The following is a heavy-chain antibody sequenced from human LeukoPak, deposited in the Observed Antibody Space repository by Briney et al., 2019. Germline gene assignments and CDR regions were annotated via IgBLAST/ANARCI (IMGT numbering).Heavy chain of an antibody. D-gene: IGHD3-22*01. Sequence: GGSLRLSCAASGFTFDDYAMHWVRQAPGKGLEWVSGISWNSGSIGYADSVKGRFTISRDNAKNSLYLQMNSLRAEDTAVYYCARDRRSDYYDSSVDAFDIWGQGTMVTVSS. V-gene: IGHV3-9*01. CDR3: ARDRRSDYYDSSVDAFDI. CDR1: GFTFDDYA. CDR2: ISWNSGSI. J-gene: IGHJ3*02.